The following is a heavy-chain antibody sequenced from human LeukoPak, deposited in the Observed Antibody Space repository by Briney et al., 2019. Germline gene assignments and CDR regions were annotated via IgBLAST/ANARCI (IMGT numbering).Heavy chain of an antibody. V-gene: IGHV3-48*01. Sequence: GGSLRLSCAASGFTFSSYSMNWVRQAPGKGLEWVSYIGRRSTTIYYADSVKGRFTISRDDAKNSLYLQMSSLRAEDTAVYYCVRDHNWNYDYWGQGALVTVSS. CDR3: VRDHNWNYDY. CDR2: IGRRSTTI. CDR1: GFTFSSYS. D-gene: IGHD1-7*01. J-gene: IGHJ4*02.